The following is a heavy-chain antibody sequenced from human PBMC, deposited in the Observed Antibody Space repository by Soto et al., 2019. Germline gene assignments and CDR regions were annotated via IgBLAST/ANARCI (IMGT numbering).Heavy chain of an antibody. D-gene: IGHD5-12*01. V-gene: IGHV1-69*13. Sequence: ASGKGSCKASGGSFSSFGISWVRQAPGQGLEWMGGIIPVFGRPNYAQRFRGRLTITADESTNTVYLELIDLRSEDTAVYYCAREGSGYNLWGQGTQVTVSS. J-gene: IGHJ1*01. CDR2: IIPVFGRP. CDR1: GGSFSSFG. CDR3: AREGSGYNL.